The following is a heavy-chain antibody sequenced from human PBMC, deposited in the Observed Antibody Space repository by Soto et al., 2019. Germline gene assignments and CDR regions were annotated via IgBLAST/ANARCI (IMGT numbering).Heavy chain of an antibody. V-gene: IGHV1-69*13. CDR3: ARDLVNTDSSSYG. Sequence: SVKVSCKASGGTFSSYAISWVRQAPGQGLEWMGGIIPIFGTANYAQKFQGRVTITADESTSTAYMELSSLRSEDTAVYYCARDLVNTDSSSYGWGQGTLVTVSS. CDR1: GGTFSSYA. J-gene: IGHJ4*02. D-gene: IGHD6-6*01. CDR2: IIPIFGTA.